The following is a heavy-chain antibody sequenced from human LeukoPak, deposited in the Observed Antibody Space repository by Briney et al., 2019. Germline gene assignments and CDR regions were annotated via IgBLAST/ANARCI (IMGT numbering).Heavy chain of an antibody. Sequence: SETLSLTCTVSGGSISSSSYYWGWIRQPPGKGLEWIGSIYYSGSTYYNPSLKSRVTISVDTSKNQFSLKLSSVTAADMAVYYCARAFRITMVRGVTGYFDYWGQGTLVTVSS. J-gene: IGHJ4*02. V-gene: IGHV4-39*01. CDR1: GGSISSSSYY. D-gene: IGHD3-10*01. CDR3: ARAFRITMVRGVTGYFDY. CDR2: IYYSGST.